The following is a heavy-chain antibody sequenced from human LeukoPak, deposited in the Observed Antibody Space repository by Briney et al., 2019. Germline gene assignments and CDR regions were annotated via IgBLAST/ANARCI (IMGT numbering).Heavy chain of an antibody. CDR3: ARDGYYGSGSYSYYYGMDV. CDR2: ISSSSSYI. V-gene: IGHV3-21*01. J-gene: IGHJ6*04. Sequence: GGSLRLSCAASGFTFSSYSMNWVRQAPGKGLEWVSSISSSSSYIYYADSVKGRSTISRDNAKNSLYLQMNSLRAEDTAVYYCARDGYYGSGSYSYYYGMDVWGKGTTVTVSS. CDR1: GFTFSSYS. D-gene: IGHD3-10*01.